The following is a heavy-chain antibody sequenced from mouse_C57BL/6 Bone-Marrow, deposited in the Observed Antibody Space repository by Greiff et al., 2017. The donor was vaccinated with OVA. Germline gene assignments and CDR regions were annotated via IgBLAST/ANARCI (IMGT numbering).Heavy chain of an antibody. V-gene: IGHV5-4*01. D-gene: IGHD1-1*01. CDR1: GFTFSGYA. CDR3: ARGGITGPHY. Sequence: VQVVESGGDLVKPGGSLKLSCAASGFTFSGYAMSWVRQTPEKRLEWVATISDGGSYTYHPDNVKGRFTISRDNAKNNLYLQMSQLKSEDTALYYCARGGITGPHYWGQGTTLTVSS. CDR2: ISDGGSYT. J-gene: IGHJ2*01.